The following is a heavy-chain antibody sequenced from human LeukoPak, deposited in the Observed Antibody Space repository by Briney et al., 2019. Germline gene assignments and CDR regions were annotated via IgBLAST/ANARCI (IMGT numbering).Heavy chain of an antibody. Sequence: SETPSLTCSVSGVSISSSDYYWGWIRQPPGKGLEWIGIMYYSGGTYYNPSLKSRVTISVDTSKNQLSLNLDSVTAADTAVYYCARRRFSTNWFDPWGQGTLVTVSS. V-gene: IGHV4-39*01. CDR3: ARRRFSTNWFDP. CDR2: MYYSGGT. J-gene: IGHJ5*02. D-gene: IGHD3-16*01. CDR1: GVSISSSDYY.